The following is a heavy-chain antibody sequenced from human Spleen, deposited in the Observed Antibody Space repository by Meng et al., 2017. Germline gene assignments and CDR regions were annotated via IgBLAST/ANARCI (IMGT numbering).Heavy chain of an antibody. CDR3: AKVEYKSGAYYFDH. V-gene: IGHV3-30*01. CDR1: GFTFSTYA. J-gene: IGHJ4*02. D-gene: IGHD3-10*01. CDR2: ISYDGSDK. Sequence: GESLKISCAASGFTFSTYAMHWVRQAPGKGLEWVAVISYDGSDKLYADSVKGRFTISRDNSKNTLYMQMNSLRAEDTALYYCAKVEYKSGAYYFDHWGQGTLVTVSS.